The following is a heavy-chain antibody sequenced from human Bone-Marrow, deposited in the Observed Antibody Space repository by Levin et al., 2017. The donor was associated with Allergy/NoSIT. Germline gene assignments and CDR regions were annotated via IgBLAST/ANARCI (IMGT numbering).Heavy chain of an antibody. D-gene: IGHD1-1*01. V-gene: IGHV3-21*01. CDR1: GFTFNTYS. CDR2: ISSYSNYI. Sequence: MAGGSLRLSCAASGFTFNTYSMNWVRQAPGKGLEWVSSISSYSNYIYYAASVKGRFTISRDNAKNSLYLEMNSLRAEDTAVYYCARDRVEGTSSAFDIWGRGTMVTVSS. J-gene: IGHJ3*02. CDR3: ARDRVEGTSSAFDI.